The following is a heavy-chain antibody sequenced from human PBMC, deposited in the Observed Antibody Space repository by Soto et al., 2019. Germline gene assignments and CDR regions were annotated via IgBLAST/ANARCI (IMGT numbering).Heavy chain of an antibody. CDR2: ISSSSSYT. CDR3: ARDLTSHPPFDL. J-gene: IGHJ2*01. Sequence: QVQLVESGGGLVKPGGSLRLSCAASGFTFSDYYMSWIRQAPGKGLEWVSYISSSSSYTNYADSVKGRFTISRDNAKNSLYLQMNSLRAEDTAVYYCARDLTSHPPFDLWGRGTLVTVSS. D-gene: IGHD6-6*01. V-gene: IGHV3-11*05. CDR1: GFTFSDYY.